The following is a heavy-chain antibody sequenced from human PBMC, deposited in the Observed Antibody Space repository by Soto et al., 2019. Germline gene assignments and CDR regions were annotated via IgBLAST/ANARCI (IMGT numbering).Heavy chain of an antibody. CDR1: GYTFTSYD. CDR2: MNPNSGNT. J-gene: IGHJ6*03. V-gene: IGHV1-8*01. D-gene: IGHD3-9*01. Sequence: GASVKVSCKASGYTFTSYDINWVRQATGQGLEWMGWMNPNSGNTGYAQKFQGRVTMTRNTSISTAYMELSSLRSEDTAVYYCARVGDFDYYYYYYMDVWGKGTTVTVSS. CDR3: ARVGDFDYYYYYYMDV.